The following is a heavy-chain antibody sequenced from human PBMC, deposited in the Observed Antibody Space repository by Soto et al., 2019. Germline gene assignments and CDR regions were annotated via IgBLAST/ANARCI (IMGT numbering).Heavy chain of an antibody. CDR3: ARGVVVVAANYFDY. D-gene: IGHD2-15*01. CDR1: GFTFSSYG. V-gene: IGHV3-33*01. CDR2: IWYDGSNK. Sequence: VGSLRLSCAASGFTFSSYGMHWVRQAPGKGLEWVAVIWYDGSNKYYADSVKGRFTISRDNSKNTLYLQMNSLRAEDTAVYYCARGVVVVAANYFDYWGQGTLVTVSS. J-gene: IGHJ4*02.